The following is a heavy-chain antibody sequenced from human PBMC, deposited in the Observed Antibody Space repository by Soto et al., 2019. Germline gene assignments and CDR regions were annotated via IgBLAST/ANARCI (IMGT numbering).Heavy chain of an antibody. CDR2: IKSKTDGGTA. Sequence: PGGSLRLSCAASGFTFSNAWMNWVRQAPGKGLEWVGRIKSKTDGGTADYAAPVKGRFTISRDDSKNTLYLQMNSLKTEDTAVYYCTTVYSPYYDILTGYREADYWGQGTLVTVSS. V-gene: IGHV3-15*07. D-gene: IGHD3-9*01. J-gene: IGHJ4*02. CDR3: TTVYSPYYDILTGYREADY. CDR1: GFTFSNAW.